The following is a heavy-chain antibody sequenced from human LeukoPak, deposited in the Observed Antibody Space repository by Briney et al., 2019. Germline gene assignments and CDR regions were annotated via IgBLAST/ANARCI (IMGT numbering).Heavy chain of an antibody. Sequence: GGSLRLSCAASGFTFSSYSMNWVRQAPGKGLEWVSYISSSGTIIYYADSVKGRFTISRDNAKNSLYLQMNSLRAEDTAVYYCARCDDTFGGVIFYTDAFDIWGQGTMLTVSS. D-gene: IGHD3-16*02. CDR1: GFTFSSYS. V-gene: IGHV3-48*01. CDR2: ISSSGTII. J-gene: IGHJ3*02. CDR3: ARCDDTFGGVIFYTDAFDI.